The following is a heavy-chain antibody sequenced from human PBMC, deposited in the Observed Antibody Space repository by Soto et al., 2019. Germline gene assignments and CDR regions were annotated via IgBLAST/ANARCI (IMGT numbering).Heavy chain of an antibody. CDR2: INPNSGAT. D-gene: IGHD6-19*01. Sequence: GASVKVSCKASGYTFTDYYMHWVRQAPGQGREWMGWINPNSGATTYAQKFQGRVAMTRDTSDSTVYMELSSLRSDDTAVYYCTRASAVARGSRDFLPNEFWGQRTLVSVSS. J-gene: IGHJ4*02. V-gene: IGHV1-2*02. CDR1: GYTFTDYY. CDR3: TRASAVARGSRDFLPNEF.